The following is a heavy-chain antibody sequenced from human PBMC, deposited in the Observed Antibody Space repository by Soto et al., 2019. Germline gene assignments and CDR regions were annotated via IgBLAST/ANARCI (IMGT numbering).Heavy chain of an antibody. J-gene: IGHJ4*02. V-gene: IGHV3-23*01. D-gene: IGHD6-19*01. CDR2: ISASAIST. Sequence: EVQLLESGGGLVQPGGSLRLSCTASGFTFSSYAMSWVRQAPGKGLEWVSAISASAISTYYADSVKGRFTISRDNSKNTLYLQMNSLRAEDTAVYYCAKDRAGNWGGDFDCWGQGTLVTVSS. CDR3: AKDRAGNWGGDFDC. CDR1: GFTFSSYA.